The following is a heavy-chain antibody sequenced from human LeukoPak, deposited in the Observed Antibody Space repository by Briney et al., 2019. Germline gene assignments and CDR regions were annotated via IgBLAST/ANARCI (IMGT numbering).Heavy chain of an antibody. Sequence: KPSETLSLTCTVSGGSISSYYWSWIRQPAGKGLEWIGRIYTSGSTNYNPSLKSRVTMSVDTSKNQFSLKLSSVTAADTAVYYCARAAAVTTYHYCYYYGMDVWGQGTTVTVSS. V-gene: IGHV4-4*07. CDR1: GGSISSYY. CDR2: IYTSGST. J-gene: IGHJ6*02. D-gene: IGHD4-17*01. CDR3: ARAAAVTTYHYCYYYGMDV.